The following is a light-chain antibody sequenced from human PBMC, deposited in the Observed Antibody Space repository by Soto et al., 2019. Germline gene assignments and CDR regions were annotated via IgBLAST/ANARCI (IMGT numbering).Light chain of an antibody. CDR2: DAS. Sequence: EIVLTQSPATLSLSPGERATLSCRASQSVSSYLAWYQQKPGQAPRLLIYDASNRATGIPARFSGSGSGTDFTLTISSLEPEDFAVYYCQQRSNWPWALFGGGTKVEIK. CDR3: QQRSNWPWAL. V-gene: IGKV3-11*01. J-gene: IGKJ4*01. CDR1: QSVSSY.